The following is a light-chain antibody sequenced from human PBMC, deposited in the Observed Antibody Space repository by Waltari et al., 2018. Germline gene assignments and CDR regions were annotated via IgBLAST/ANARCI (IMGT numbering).Light chain of an antibody. V-gene: IGKV3-20*01. CDR3: QQYGTSSS. CDR1: QSVGSNY. J-gene: IGKJ5*01. Sequence: VLTQSPGTLSLSPAERATLSCRASQSVGSNYLVWYQQKPGQAPRLLIYGASSRATGIPDRFTGSGSGTDFTLTISRLEPEDFAVYYCQQYGTSSSFGQGTRLEIK. CDR2: GAS.